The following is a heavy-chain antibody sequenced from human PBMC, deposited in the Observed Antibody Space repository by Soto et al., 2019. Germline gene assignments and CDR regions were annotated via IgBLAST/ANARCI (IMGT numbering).Heavy chain of an antibody. CDR1: GFTFSSYW. J-gene: IGHJ4*02. CDR2: INSDGSST. CDR3: ARAWGYSYGLYYFDY. Sequence: LILSCAASGFTFSSYWSHWVRQARVKGLVWVSRINSDGSSTSYADSVKGRFTISRDNAKNTPYLQMNSLRAEDTAVYYCARAWGYSYGLYYFDYWGQGTLVTVSS. V-gene: IGHV3-74*01. D-gene: IGHD5-18*01.